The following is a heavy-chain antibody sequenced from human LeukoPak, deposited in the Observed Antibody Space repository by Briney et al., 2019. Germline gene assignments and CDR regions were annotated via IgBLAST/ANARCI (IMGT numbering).Heavy chain of an antibody. CDR1: GGSIRSSYYY. V-gene: IGHV4-39*07. CDR3: FRPGYDFWSGHRDAFDI. D-gene: IGHD3-3*01. Sequence: PSETLSLTCTVSGGSIRSSYYYWGWIRQPPGKGLEWIGEINHSGSTNYNPSLKSRVTISVDTSKNQFSLKLSSVTAADTAVYYCFRPGYDFWSGHRDAFDIWGQGTMVTVSS. CDR2: INHSGST. J-gene: IGHJ3*02.